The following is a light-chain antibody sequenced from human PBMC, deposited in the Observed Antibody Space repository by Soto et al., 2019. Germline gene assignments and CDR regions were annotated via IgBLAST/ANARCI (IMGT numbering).Light chain of an antibody. CDR1: QSVLYSSTNKNS. J-gene: IGKJ2*01. CDR3: QQYYSPPYT. Sequence: DIVMTQSPDSLAVSLGERATINCKSSQSVLYSSTNKNSLAWYQQKPGQPPKLLIYWASTRESGVPDRFSGGWSGTDFTLTISSLQAEDVAVYYCQQYYSPPYTFGQGTKLELK. V-gene: IGKV4-1*01. CDR2: WAS.